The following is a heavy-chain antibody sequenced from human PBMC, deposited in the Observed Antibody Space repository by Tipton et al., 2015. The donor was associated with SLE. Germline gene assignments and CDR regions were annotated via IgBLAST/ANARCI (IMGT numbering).Heavy chain of an antibody. V-gene: IGHV4-39*07. Sequence: TLSLTCTVSGDSITRSSFYWGWIRQPPGKGLEWIGVLYYSGNTYYNPSLKSPVTLSIDTSKNQFSLKMRSVTAADTAVYFRARGYCSDGVCYGFGFFDYWGQGNLVTVSS. CDR1: GDSITRSSFY. CDR3: ARGYCSDGVCYGFGFFDY. D-gene: IGHD2-8*01. CDR2: LYYSGNT. J-gene: IGHJ4*02.